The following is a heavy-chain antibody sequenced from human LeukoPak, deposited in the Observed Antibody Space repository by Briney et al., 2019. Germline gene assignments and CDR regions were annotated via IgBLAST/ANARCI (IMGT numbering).Heavy chain of an antibody. Sequence: SETLSLTCAVYGGSFSGCYWSWIRQPPGKGLEWIGEINHSGSTNYNPSLKSRVTISVDTSKNQFSLKLSSVTAADTAVYYCARRKEFGRWLVRSSPHDYWGQGTLVTVSS. J-gene: IGHJ4*02. CDR2: INHSGST. CDR1: GGSFSGCY. V-gene: IGHV4-34*01. D-gene: IGHD6-19*01. CDR3: ARRKEFGRWLVRSSPHDY.